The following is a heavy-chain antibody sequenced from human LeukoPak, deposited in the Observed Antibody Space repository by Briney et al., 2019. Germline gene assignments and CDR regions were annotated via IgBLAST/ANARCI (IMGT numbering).Heavy chain of an antibody. CDR3: ASGYCSSTSCYNWFDP. J-gene: IGHJ5*02. Sequence: ASVKVSCKASGYTFTGYYMHWVRQAPGQGLEWMGWINPNSGGTNYAQKFQGRVTMTRDTSISTAYMELSRLRSDDTAVYYCASGYCSSTSCYNWFDPWGQGTLVTVSP. CDR1: GYTFTGYY. D-gene: IGHD2-2*01. CDR2: INPNSGGT. V-gene: IGHV1-2*02.